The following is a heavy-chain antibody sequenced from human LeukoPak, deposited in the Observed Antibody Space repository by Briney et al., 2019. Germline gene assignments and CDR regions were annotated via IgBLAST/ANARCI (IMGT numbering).Heavy chain of an antibody. D-gene: IGHD3-3*01. Sequence: SETLSLTCDVSGYSIGSDSYWGWVRQPPGKGLEWIASISHTGSTYYNPSLKSRVTMSVDTSKNQFSLNLSSVTAADTAVYYCARNATVIRALRFLERGGWFDPWGQGTLVTVSS. CDR3: ARNATVIRALRFLERGGWFDP. J-gene: IGHJ5*02. V-gene: IGHV4-38-2*01. CDR1: GYSIGSDSY. CDR2: ISHTGST.